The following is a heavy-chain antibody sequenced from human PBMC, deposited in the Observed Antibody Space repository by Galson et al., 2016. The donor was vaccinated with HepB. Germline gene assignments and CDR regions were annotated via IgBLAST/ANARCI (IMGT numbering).Heavy chain of an antibody. CDR1: GASISSSGYS. J-gene: IGHJ4*02. Sequence: TLSLTCAVSGASISSSGYSWSWFRQPPGKGLEWIGYIYYSGTTYYNPSLKSRVTISVDKSKNQFSLKLSSVTAADTAMYYCARAQDTAMIPLYFDSWGQGTLVTVSS. D-gene: IGHD5-18*01. V-gene: IGHV4-30-2*01. CDR3: ARAQDTAMIPLYFDS. CDR2: IYYSGTT.